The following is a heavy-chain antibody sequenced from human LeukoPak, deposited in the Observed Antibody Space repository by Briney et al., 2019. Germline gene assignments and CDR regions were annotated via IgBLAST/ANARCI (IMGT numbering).Heavy chain of an antibody. CDR1: GFIFNNYA. CDR3: ASLRSGPRYGMDV. Sequence: GGSLRLSCAGSGFIFNNYAMHWVRQAPGKGLEGVAIIWHDGSNKYYADSVKGRFTISRDNSRNMVYLQMSSLRVEDTAVYYCASLRSGPRYGMDVWGQGTTVTVS. D-gene: IGHD3-3*01. J-gene: IGHJ6*02. V-gene: IGHV3-33*08. CDR2: IWHDGSNK.